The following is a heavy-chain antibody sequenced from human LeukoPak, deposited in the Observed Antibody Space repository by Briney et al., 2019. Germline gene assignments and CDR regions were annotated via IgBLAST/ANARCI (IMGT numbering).Heavy chain of an antibody. CDR1: GASISSSNYY. V-gene: IGHV4-39*01. D-gene: IGHD3-16*01. J-gene: IGHJ4*02. CDR2: IYYSGST. Sequence: SETLSLTCTVSGASISSSNYYWGWIRQPPGKGLEWIASIYYSGSTSYNPSLKSRVTISVDTSKNQFSLKVSSVTAADTAVYSWASPHIGGGDLTDFACWGQETLVTVSS. CDR3: ASPHIGGGDLTDFAC.